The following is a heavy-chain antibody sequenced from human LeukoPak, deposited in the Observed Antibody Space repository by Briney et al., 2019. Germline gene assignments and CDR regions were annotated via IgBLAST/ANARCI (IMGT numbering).Heavy chain of an antibody. D-gene: IGHD3-3*01. Sequence: GGSLRLSCAASGFTFSSYDMHWVRHATGKGLEWVSTIGTAGGTYYPGSVKGRFTISRENAKNCLYLQMNSLRAGDTAVYYCARALEGADSYGMDVWGQGTTVTVS. V-gene: IGHV3-13*04. CDR2: IGTAGGT. CDR1: GFTFSSYD. CDR3: ARALEGADSYGMDV. J-gene: IGHJ6*02.